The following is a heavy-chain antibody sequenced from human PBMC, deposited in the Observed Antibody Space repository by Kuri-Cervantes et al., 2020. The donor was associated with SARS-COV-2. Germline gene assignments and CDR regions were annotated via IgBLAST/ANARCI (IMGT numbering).Heavy chain of an antibody. J-gene: IGHJ6*02. D-gene: IGHD1-7*01. Sequence: ESLKISCAVSGYSISSGYYWGWIRQPPGKGLEWIGSIYHSGSTYYNPSLKSRVTISVDTSKNQFSLKLSSVTAADTAVYYCARWTIETGTTRYYYGMDVWGQGTTVTVSS. CDR1: GYSISSGYY. V-gene: IGHV4-38-2*01. CDR2: IYHSGST. CDR3: ARWTIETGTTRYYYGMDV.